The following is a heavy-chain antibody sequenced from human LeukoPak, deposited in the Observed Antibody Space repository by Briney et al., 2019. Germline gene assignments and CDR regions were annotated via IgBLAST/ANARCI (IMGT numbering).Heavy chain of an antibody. J-gene: IGHJ4*02. CDR1: GFTFSSYS. CDR3: ARLGGVAVKIDY. D-gene: IGHD6-19*01. CDR2: ISSSSSYI. V-gene: IGHV3-21*01. Sequence: GGSLRLSCAASGFTFSSYSMNWVRQAPGKGLEWVSSISSSSSYIYYADSVKGRFTISRDNAKNSLYLQMNSLRGEDTAVYYCARLGGVAVKIDYWGQGTLVTVSS.